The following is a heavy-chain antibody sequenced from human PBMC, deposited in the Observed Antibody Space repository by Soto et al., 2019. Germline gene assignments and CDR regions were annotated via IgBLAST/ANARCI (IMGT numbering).Heavy chain of an antibody. J-gene: IGHJ6*02. CDR2: ISAYNGNT. CDR1: GYTFTSYG. CDR3: ARGSGYDRNYYYYGMDV. V-gene: IGHV1-18*01. D-gene: IGHD5-12*01. Sequence: QVQLVQSGAEVKKPGASVKVSCKASGYTFTSYGISWVRQAPGQGLEWMGWISAYNGNTNYAQKLQGRVTMTTATTTSTAYMERRSLRSDDTAVYYCARGSGYDRNYYYYGMDVWGQGTTVTVSS.